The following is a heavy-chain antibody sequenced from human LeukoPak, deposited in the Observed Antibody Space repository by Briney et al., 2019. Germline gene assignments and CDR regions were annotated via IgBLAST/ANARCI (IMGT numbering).Heavy chain of an antibody. CDR1: GYTFTSYG. CDR3: ATLSSDIVVVPAAIRDY. CDR2: ISAYNGNT. J-gene: IGHJ4*02. D-gene: IGHD2-2*02. Sequence: ASVKVSCKASGYTFTSYGISWVRQAPGQGLEWMGWISAYNGNTNYAQKFQGRVTMTEDTSTDTAYMELSSLRSEDTAVYYCATLSSDIVVVPAAIRDYWGQGTLVTVSS. V-gene: IGHV1-18*01.